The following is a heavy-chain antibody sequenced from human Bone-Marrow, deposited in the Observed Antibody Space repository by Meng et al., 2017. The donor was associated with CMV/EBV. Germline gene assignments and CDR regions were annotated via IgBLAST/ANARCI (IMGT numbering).Heavy chain of an antibody. CDR1: GFNCEDYG. CDR2: INWNGGST. CDR3: ARGIDY. J-gene: IGHJ4*02. V-gene: IGHV3-20*04. Sequence: GSLRRDCAASGFNCEDYGMSRVRQATGKGLEWVSGINWNGGSTGNADSVKGRFTISRDNAKNSLYLQMNSLRAEDTALYYCARGIDYWGQGTLVTVSS.